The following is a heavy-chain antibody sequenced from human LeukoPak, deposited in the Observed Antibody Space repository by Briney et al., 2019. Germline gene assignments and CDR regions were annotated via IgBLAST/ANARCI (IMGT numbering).Heavy chain of an antibody. CDR2: VNGDGRTT. CDR1: GFTFTSFW. J-gene: IGHJ3*02. V-gene: IGHV3-74*01. Sequence: GGSLRLSCAASGFTFTSFWMHWVRRAPGKGLVWVSRVNGDGRTTTYADFVKGRFTISRDNAKNTLYLQMNSPRAEDTAVYYCARPQHGDLYAFDIWGQGTMVTVSS. D-gene: IGHD4-17*01. CDR3: ARPQHGDLYAFDI.